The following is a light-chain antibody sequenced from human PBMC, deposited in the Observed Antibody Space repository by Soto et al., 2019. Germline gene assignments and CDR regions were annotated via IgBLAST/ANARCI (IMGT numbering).Light chain of an antibody. CDR1: QSVRSTF. Sequence: VLPQSPDTLSLSPGDRATLSCRASQSVRSTFFAWYQQKPGQAPRLLIHGASTRAAGIPERFSGSASGTEFTLAISRLEPADSAVYYCQQYHDSPMNTFGQGTKLQIK. V-gene: IGKV3-20*01. J-gene: IGKJ2*01. CDR3: QQYHDSPMNT. CDR2: GAS.